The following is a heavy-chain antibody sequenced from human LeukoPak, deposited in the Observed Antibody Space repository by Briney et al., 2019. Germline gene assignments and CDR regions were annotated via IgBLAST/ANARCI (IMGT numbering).Heavy chain of an antibody. CDR3: AGGRITMVRGVNY. V-gene: IGHV1-2*02. CDR2: INPNSGGT. CDR1: GYTFTGYY. D-gene: IGHD3-10*01. Sequence: GASVKVSCKASGYTFTGYYMHWVRQAPGQGLEWMGWINPNSGGTNYAQKFQGRVTMTRDTSISTAYMELSRLRSDDTAMYYCAGGRITMVRGVNYWGQGTLVTVSS. J-gene: IGHJ4*02.